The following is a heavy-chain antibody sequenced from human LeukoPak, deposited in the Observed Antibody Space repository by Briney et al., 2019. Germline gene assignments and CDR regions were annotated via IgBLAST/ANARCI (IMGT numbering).Heavy chain of an antibody. V-gene: IGHV3-23*01. J-gene: IGHJ6*04. CDR2: IGSDYKT. CDR1: GFNFSGFA. Sequence: PGDSLTLLCGASGFNFSGFAVTGVRQPPGEGVEGVSSIGSDYKTHYSDSVKGQFAIYRDNSKSTLFLQMNRLTAEDTALYYCAKDLHYYVAMDVWGEGDAFTVSS. CDR3: AKDLHYYVAMDV. D-gene: IGHD3-10*02.